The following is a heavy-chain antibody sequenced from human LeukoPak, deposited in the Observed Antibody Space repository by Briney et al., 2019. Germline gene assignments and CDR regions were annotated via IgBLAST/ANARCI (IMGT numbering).Heavy chain of an antibody. CDR2: IYYSGST. V-gene: IGHV4-59*01. D-gene: IGHD6-13*01. CDR3: ARRSSSWYGGSIDY. Sequence: SETLSLTCTVSGGSISSYYWSWIRQPPGKGLDWIGYIYYSGSTNYNPSLKSRVTISVDTSKNQFSLKLSSVTAADTAVYYCARRSSSWYGGSIDYWGQGTLVTVSS. J-gene: IGHJ4*02. CDR1: GGSISSYY.